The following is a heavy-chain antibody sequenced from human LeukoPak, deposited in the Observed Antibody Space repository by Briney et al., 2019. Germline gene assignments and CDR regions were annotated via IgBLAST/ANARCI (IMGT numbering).Heavy chain of an antibody. D-gene: IGHD1-26*01. CDR1: GFTSSSYS. CDR2: ISSSSSYI. Sequence: KTGGSLRLSCAASGFTSSSYSMNWVRQAPGKGLEWVSSISSSSSYIYYADSVKGRFTISRDNAKNSLYLQMNSLRAEDTAEYYCARDLVGAFDYWGQGTLVTVSS. V-gene: IGHV3-21*01. CDR3: ARDLVGAFDY. J-gene: IGHJ4*02.